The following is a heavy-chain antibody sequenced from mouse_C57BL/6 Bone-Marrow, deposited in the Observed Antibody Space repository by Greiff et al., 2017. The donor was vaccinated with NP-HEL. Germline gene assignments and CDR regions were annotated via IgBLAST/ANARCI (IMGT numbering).Heavy chain of an antibody. CDR1: GDGSRGEE. Sequence: VQLQQSGPGLAKPCKKMSSNGEGRGDGSRGEEGVGSGGGGGRKLEYMGYISYSGSTYYNPSLKSRISITRDTSKNQYYLQLNSVTTEDTATYYCARWGDWYFDVWGTGTTVTVSS. V-gene: IGHV3-8*01. CDR2: ISYSGST. CDR3: ARWGDWYFDV. J-gene: IGHJ1*03.